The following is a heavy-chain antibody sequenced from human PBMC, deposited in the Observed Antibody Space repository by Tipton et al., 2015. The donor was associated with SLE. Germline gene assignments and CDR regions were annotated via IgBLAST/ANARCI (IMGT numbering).Heavy chain of an antibody. CDR1: GFTFSCYG. V-gene: IGHV3-33*01. CDR2: IRYDGSHT. Sequence: SLRLSCVASGFTFSCYGMHWVRQAPGKGLEWVAFIRYDGSHTVYADSVKGRFTISRDNAKNSLSLQMNSLRGEDTAVYFCARGGSAFFDYWGQGTVVSVFS. J-gene: IGHJ4*02. D-gene: IGHD2-2*01. CDR3: ARGGSAFFDY.